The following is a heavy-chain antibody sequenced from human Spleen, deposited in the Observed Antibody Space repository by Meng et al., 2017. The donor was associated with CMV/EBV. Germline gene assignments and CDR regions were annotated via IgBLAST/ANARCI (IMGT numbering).Heavy chain of an antibody. V-gene: IGHV1-46*01. CDR1: GYTFTSYY. Sequence: ASVKVSCKASGYTFTSYYMHWVRQAPGQGLEWMGIIYPSGCSTSYSQKFQGRVTMTRDTSTSTVYMELSSLRSEDTAVYYCARSHQFGELLYDYWGQGTLVTVSS. CDR3: ARSHQFGELLYDY. D-gene: IGHD3-10*01. CDR2: IYPSGCST. J-gene: IGHJ4*02.